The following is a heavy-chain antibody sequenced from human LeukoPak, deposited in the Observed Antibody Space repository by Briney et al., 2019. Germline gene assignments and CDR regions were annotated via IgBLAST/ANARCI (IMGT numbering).Heavy chain of an antibody. Sequence: SETLSLTGTVSGGSISSYYWSWIRQPPGKGLEWIGYIYYSGSTNYNPSLKSRVTISVDTSKNHFSLKLSSVTAADTAVYYCAGEYYYDSSGYRVWGQGTLVTVSS. CDR1: GGSISSYY. D-gene: IGHD3-22*01. J-gene: IGHJ4*02. CDR3: AGEYYYDSSGYRV. CDR2: IYYSGST. V-gene: IGHV4-59*01.